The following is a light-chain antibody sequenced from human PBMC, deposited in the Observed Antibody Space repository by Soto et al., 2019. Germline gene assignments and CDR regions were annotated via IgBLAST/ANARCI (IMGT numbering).Light chain of an antibody. CDR1: SSDVGAYIE. J-gene: IGLJ1*01. CDR2: DNT. Sequence: QSALTQPASVSGAPGQSITISCTGTSSDVGAYIEVSWYQQHPGKAPKLMIYDNTNPPSGVSHRFAGCKAGNTAFRTIAGLQGEDAAYYCCTSFTTSSSEVFGTGTKLTVL. V-gene: IGLV2-14*01. CDR3: TSFTTSSSEV.